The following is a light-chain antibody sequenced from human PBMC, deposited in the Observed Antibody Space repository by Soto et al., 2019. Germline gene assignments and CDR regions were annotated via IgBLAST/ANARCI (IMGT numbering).Light chain of an antibody. CDR3: NSYTHLNTLV. Sequence: QSVLTQPASVSGSPGQSITISCTGTSSDVGAYNSVSWFQQHPSKAPKLIIYEVSHRPSGVSILFSGSKSGNTASLTISGLQAEDEADYYCNSYTHLNTLVFGTGTKLTVL. CDR2: EVS. CDR1: SSDVGAYNS. J-gene: IGLJ1*01. V-gene: IGLV2-14*01.